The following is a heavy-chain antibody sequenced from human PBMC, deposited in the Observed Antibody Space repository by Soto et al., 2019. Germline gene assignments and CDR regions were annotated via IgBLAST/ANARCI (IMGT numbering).Heavy chain of an antibody. CDR1: GYTFTSYY. CDR2: INPSGGST. J-gene: IGHJ4*02. Sequence: QVQLVQSGAEVKKPGASVKVSCKASGYTFTSYYMHWVRQAPGQGLVWMGIINPSGGSTSYAQKVQGSDIMTRDTSTSTVYMELSSLRSEDTAVYYCARDRSVGYEVDYWGQGSLVTVSS. V-gene: IGHV1-46*01. CDR3: ARDRSVGYEVDY. D-gene: IGHD1-1*01.